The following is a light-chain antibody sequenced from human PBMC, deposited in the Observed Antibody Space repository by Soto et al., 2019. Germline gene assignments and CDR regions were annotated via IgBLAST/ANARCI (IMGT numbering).Light chain of an antibody. Sequence: ELVMTQSPATQSESPGERATLSCRASQSVSSNLAWYQQKPGQAPRLLIYGASTRATGIPARFSGSASGTDFTLTISRLEPEDFAVYFCQQYSDLPMTFGQGTRLEI. J-gene: IGKJ5*01. V-gene: IGKV3-15*01. CDR1: QSVSSN. CDR2: GAS. CDR3: QQYSDLPMT.